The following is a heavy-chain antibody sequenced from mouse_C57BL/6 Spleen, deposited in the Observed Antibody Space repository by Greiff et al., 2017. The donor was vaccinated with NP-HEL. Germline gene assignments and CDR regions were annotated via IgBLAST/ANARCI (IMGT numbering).Heavy chain of an antibody. CDR3: ARRGLGDAMDY. J-gene: IGHJ4*01. Sequence: QVQLKQSGAELAKPGASVKLSCKASGYTFTSYWMHWVKQRPGPGLEWIGEIDPSDSYTNYNQKFKGKATLTVDTSSSTAYMQLSSLTSEDSAVYYCARRGLGDAMDYWGQGTSVTVSS. CDR1: GYTFTSYW. V-gene: IGHV1-50*01. CDR2: IDPSDSYT.